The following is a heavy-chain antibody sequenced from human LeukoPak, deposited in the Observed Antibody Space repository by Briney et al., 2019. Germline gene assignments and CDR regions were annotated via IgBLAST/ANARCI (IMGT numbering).Heavy chain of an antibody. CDR2: IRYDGSNK. CDR1: GFTFSSYG. V-gene: IGHV3-30*02. D-gene: IGHD3-10*01. CDR3: ANGGYYYGSGSYPFFDY. J-gene: IGHJ4*02. Sequence: GGSLRLSCAASGFTFSSYGMHWVRQAPGKGLEWVAFIRYDGSNKYYADSVKGRFTISRDNSKNTLYLQMNSLRAEDTAVYYCANGGYYYGSGSYPFFDYWGQGTLVTVSS.